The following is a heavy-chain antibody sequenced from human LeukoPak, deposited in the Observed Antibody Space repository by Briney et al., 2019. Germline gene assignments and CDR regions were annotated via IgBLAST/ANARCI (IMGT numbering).Heavy chain of an antibody. CDR3: ASTSSSWFPGCFDY. D-gene: IGHD6-13*01. CDR2: IYYSGST. CDR1: GGSISSSSNY. V-gene: IGHV4-39*07. J-gene: IGHJ4*02. Sequence: SETLSLTCTVSGGSISSSSNYWGWIRQPPGKGLEWIGSIYYSGSTYYNPSLKSRVTISVDTSKNQFSLKLSSVTAADTAVYYCASTSSSWFPGCFDYWGQGTLVTVSS.